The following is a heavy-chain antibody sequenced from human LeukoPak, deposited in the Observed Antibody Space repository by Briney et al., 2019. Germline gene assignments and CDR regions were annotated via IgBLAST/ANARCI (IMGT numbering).Heavy chain of an antibody. CDR1: GGTFSSYA. D-gene: IGHD3-22*01. CDR2: IIPILGIA. V-gene: IGHV1-69*04. J-gene: IGHJ3*02. CDR3: ARGVRKYYYDSSANDAFDI. Sequence: SVKVSCKASGGTFSSYAISWVRRAPGQGLEWMGRIIPILGIANYAQKFQGRVTITADKSTSTAYMELSSLRSEDTAVYYCARGVRKYYYDSSANDAFDIWGQGTMVTVSS.